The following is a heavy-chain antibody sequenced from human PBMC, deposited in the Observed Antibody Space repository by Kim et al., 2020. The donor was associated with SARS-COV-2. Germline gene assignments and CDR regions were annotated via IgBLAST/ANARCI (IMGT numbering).Heavy chain of an antibody. D-gene: IGHD2-2*01. V-gene: IGHV3-33*01. CDR1: GFTFSSYG. CDR3: AREGYCSSTSCPQSSYYYGMDG. CDR2: IWYDGSNK. Sequence: GGSLRLSCAASGFTFSSYGMHWVRQAPGKGLEWVAVIWYDGSNKYYADSVKGRFTISRDNSKNTLYLQMNSLRAEDTAVYYCAREGYCSSTSCPQSSYYYGMDGWGQGTTLTVSS. J-gene: IGHJ6*02.